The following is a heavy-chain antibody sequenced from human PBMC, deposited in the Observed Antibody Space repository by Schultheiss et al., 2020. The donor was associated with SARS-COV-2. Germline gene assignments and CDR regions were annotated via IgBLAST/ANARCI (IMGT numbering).Heavy chain of an antibody. CDR1: GGSISSYY. D-gene: IGHD1-7*01. J-gene: IGHJ3*02. CDR3: ARGDLDWNYEQDAFDI. CDR2: IYYSGST. V-gene: IGHV4-59*01. Sequence: SQTLSLTCTVSGGSISSYYWSWIRQPPGKGLEWIGYIYYSGSTNYNPSLKSRVTISVDTSKNQFSLKLSSVTAADTAVYYCARGDLDWNYEQDAFDIWGQGTMVTVSS.